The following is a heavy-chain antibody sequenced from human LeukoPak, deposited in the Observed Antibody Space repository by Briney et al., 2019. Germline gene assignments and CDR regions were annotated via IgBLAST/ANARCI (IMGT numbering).Heavy chain of an antibody. V-gene: IGHV3-66*01. J-gene: IGHJ3*02. CDR2: IYSGGST. CDR1: GFTFGTYW. Sequence: GGSLRLSCAASGFTFGTYWMSWVRQAPGKGLEWVSVIYSGGSTYYTDSVKGRFTISRDNSKNTLYLQMNSLRAEDTAVYYCARDRRRGLFGLDAFDIWGQGTMVTVSS. CDR3: ARDRRRGLFGLDAFDI. D-gene: IGHD3-10*02.